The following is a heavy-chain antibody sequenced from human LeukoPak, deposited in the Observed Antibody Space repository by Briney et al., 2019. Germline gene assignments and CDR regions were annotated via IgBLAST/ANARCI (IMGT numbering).Heavy chain of an antibody. V-gene: IGHV4-39*01. D-gene: IGHD3-3*01. J-gene: IGHJ4*02. CDR2: IYYSGST. CDR1: GGSISSSSYY. Sequence: SETLSLTCTVSGGSISSSSYYWGWIRQPPGKGLEWIGSIYYSGSTYYNPSLKSRVTISVDTSKNQFSLKLSSVTAADTAVYYCARLEEVRSLDYWGQGTLVTVSS. CDR3: ARLEEVRSLDY.